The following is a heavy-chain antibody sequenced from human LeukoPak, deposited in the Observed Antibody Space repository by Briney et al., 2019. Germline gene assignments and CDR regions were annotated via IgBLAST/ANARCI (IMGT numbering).Heavy chain of an antibody. D-gene: IGHD4-17*01. J-gene: IGHJ5*02. V-gene: IGHV4-34*01. CDR3: ARDFGDYSYWFDP. Sequence: SETLSLTCAVYGGSFSGYYWNWIRQPPGKGLEWIGEINHSGSTNYNPSLKSRVTISVEKSKNQFSLKLSSVTAADTAVYYCARDFGDYSYWFDPWGQGTLVTVSS. CDR2: INHSGST. CDR1: GGSFSGYY.